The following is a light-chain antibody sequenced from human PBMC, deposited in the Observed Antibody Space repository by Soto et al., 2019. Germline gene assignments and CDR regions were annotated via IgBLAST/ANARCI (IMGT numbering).Light chain of an antibody. Sequence: EIVLTQSPGILSLSPGERATLSCRASQSVSNDFLAWYQQKPGQAPRLLIYDASTRATGIPARFSGSASGTNFTLTISSLQAGDVAVYYCLQHYSLPWTFGQGTKVDSK. J-gene: IGKJ1*01. V-gene: IGKV3D-7*01. CDR2: DAS. CDR1: QSVSNDF. CDR3: LQHYSLPWT.